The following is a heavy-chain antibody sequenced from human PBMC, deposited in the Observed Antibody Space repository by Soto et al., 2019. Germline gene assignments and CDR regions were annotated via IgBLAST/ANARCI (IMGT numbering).Heavy chain of an antibody. Sequence: EVQLVESGGGLVKPGGSLRLSCAASGFTFSNAWMSWVRQAPGKGLEWVGRIKSKTDGGTTDYAAPVKGRFTISRDDSKNTLYLQMNSLKTEDTAVYYCTTREKYSSGWYPSYYWGQGTLVTVSS. CDR1: GFTFSNAW. J-gene: IGHJ4*02. CDR2: IKSKTDGGTT. V-gene: IGHV3-15*01. CDR3: TTREKYSSGWYPSYY. D-gene: IGHD6-19*01.